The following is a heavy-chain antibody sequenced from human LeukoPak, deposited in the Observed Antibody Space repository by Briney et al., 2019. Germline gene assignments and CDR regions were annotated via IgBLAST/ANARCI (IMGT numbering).Heavy chain of an antibody. CDR2: INPNSGGT. J-gene: IGHJ6*03. Sequence: GASVKVSCKASGYTFTGYYMHWVRQAPGQGLEWMGWINPNSGGTNYAQKFQGRVTMTRDTSISTAYMELSRLRSDDTAVYYCARDLGSSAPQTIYYYYYYMDVWGKGTTVTVSS. D-gene: IGHD6-6*01. V-gene: IGHV1-2*02. CDR1: GYTFTGYY. CDR3: ARDLGSSAPQTIYYYYYYMDV.